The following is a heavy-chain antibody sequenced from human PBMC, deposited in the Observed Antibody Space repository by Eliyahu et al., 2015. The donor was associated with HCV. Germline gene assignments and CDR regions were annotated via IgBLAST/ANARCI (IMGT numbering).Heavy chain of an antibody. Sequence: EVQLVESGGGLVKPGGSPEXLLAAAXGFXFXTXSMNWVRXAPGKGLEWVSSISSSSSYIYYADSVKGRFTISRDNAKNSLYLQMNSLRAEDTAVYYCARDRGMVRGVHDAFDIWGQGTMVTVSS. CDR1: GFXFXTXS. CDR2: ISSSSSYI. CDR3: ARDRGMVRGVHDAFDI. D-gene: IGHD3-10*01. J-gene: IGHJ3*02. V-gene: IGHV3-21*01.